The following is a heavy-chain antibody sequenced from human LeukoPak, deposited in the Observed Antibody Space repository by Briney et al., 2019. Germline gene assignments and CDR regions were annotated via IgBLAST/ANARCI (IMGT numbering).Heavy chain of an antibody. CDR3: ARGFTRGYSYGLGY. V-gene: IGHV1-8*01. Sequence: ASVKVSCKASGYTFTSYDINWVRQATGQGLEWMGWMNPNSGNTGYAQKFQGRVTKTRNTSISTAYMEPSSLRSEDTAVYYCARGFTRGYSYGLGYWGQGTLVTVSS. CDR1: GYTFTSYD. J-gene: IGHJ4*02. D-gene: IGHD5-18*01. CDR2: MNPNSGNT.